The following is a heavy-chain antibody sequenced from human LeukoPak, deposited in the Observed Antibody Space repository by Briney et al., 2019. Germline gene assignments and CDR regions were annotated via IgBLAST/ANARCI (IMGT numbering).Heavy chain of an antibody. Sequence: TGGSLRLSCEASGFTFSIYEVNWVRQAPGKGLEWLSRISDSGSSVHYADSVKGRFTISRDNSKNSLYLEMNSLRVEDTAIYYCARDATTAIGTVYMDVWGKGTTVTISS. D-gene: IGHD1-1*01. V-gene: IGHV3-48*03. CDR2: ISDSGSSV. J-gene: IGHJ6*03. CDR3: ARDATTAIGTVYMDV. CDR1: GFTFSIYE.